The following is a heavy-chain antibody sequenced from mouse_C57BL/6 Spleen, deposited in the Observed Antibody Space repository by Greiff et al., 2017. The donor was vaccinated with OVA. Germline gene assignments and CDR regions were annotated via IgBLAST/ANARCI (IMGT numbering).Heavy chain of an antibody. V-gene: IGHV1-69*01. D-gene: IGHD1-1*01. Sequence: QVQLQQPGAELVMPGASVKLSCKASGYTFTSYWMHWVKQRPGQGLEWIGEIDPSDSYTNYNQKFKGKSTLTVDKSSSTAYMQLSSLTSEDSAVYYCARQIYYYGSSYGAWFAYWGQGTLVTVSA. J-gene: IGHJ3*01. CDR3: ARQIYYYGSSYGAWFAY. CDR1: GYTFTSYW. CDR2: IDPSDSYT.